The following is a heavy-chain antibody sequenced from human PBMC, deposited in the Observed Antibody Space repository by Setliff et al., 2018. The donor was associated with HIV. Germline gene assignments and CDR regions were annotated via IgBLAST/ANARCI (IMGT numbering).Heavy chain of an antibody. D-gene: IGHD2-21*01. Sequence: ASVKVSCKPSGYTFTTYGLSWVRQAPGQGLEWMGWISTYSDETSSSQNLQGRLTMTTDTSTSTAYMELRSLRSDDTAVYYCARGPSHSDLNWFDPWGQGTLVTVSS. CDR1: GYTFTTYG. V-gene: IGHV1-18*01. CDR3: ARGPSHSDLNWFDP. J-gene: IGHJ5*02. CDR2: ISTYSDET.